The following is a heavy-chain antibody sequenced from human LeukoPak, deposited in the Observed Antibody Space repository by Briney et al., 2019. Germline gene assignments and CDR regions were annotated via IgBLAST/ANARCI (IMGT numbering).Heavy chain of an antibody. CDR1: GFTFSSYD. Sequence: GGSLRLSCAASGFTFSSYDINWVRQAPGKGLEWISYIRSDGSSIFYADSVKGRFTISRDNAKNTLYLQMKSLRAEDTALYYCARETLAARMFDYWGQGALVTVSS. V-gene: IGHV3-48*03. D-gene: IGHD6-6*01. CDR3: ARETLAARMFDY. CDR2: IRSDGSSI. J-gene: IGHJ4*02.